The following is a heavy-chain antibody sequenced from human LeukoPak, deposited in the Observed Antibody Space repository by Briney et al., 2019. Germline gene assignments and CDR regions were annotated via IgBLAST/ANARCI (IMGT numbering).Heavy chain of an antibody. D-gene: IGHD3-22*01. J-gene: IGHJ4*02. CDR1: GGSFSGYY. CDR3: ARGPYYYDSSGHSFDY. Sequence: PSETLSLTCAVYGGSFSGYYWSWIRQPPGKGLEWIGEINHSGSTNYNPSLKSRVTISVDTSKNQFSLKLSSVTAADTAVYYCARGPYYYDSSGHSFDYWGQGTLVTVSS. CDR2: INHSGST. V-gene: IGHV4-34*01.